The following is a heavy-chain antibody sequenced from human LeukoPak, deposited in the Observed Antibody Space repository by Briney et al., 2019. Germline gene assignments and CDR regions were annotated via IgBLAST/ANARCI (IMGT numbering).Heavy chain of an antibody. V-gene: IGHV1-18*01. CDR2: ISAYNGNT. CDR3: AGSTAMASYYYDSSGYYENDY. J-gene: IGHJ4*02. D-gene: IGHD3-22*01. Sequence: ASVKVSCKASGYTFTSYGISWVRQAPGQGLEWMGWISAYNGNTNYAQKLQGRVTMTTDTSTSTAYMELRSLRSDDTAVYYCAGSTAMASYYYDSSGYYENDYWGQGTLVTVSS. CDR1: GYTFTSYG.